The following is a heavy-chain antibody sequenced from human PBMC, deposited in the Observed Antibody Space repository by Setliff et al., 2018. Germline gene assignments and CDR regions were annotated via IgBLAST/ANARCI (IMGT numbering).Heavy chain of an antibody. CDR2: IYSNENT. CDR3: ARSMIQRNYYCGLDV. J-gene: IGHJ6*02. D-gene: IGHD3-16*01. V-gene: IGHV4-4*07. Sequence: SETLSLTCSVSGGSISSYFWNWVRQPAGKGPEWIGRIYSNENTNYNPSLKSRVTMSIDTSKNQLSLKLSSVTAADTAVYYCARSMIQRNYYCGLDVWGRGTTVTVSS. CDR1: GGSISSYF.